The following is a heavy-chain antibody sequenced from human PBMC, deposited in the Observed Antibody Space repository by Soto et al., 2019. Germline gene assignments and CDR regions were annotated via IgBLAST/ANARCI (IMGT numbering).Heavy chain of an antibody. CDR2: IYYSGST. CDR3: ARASPDYYDILTGSLDYYGMDV. J-gene: IGHJ6*02. CDR1: GGSISSGCYY. D-gene: IGHD3-9*01. V-gene: IGHV4-31*03. Sequence: PSETLSLTCTVSGGSISSGCYYWSWIRQHPGKGLEWIGYIYYSGSTYYNPSLKSRVTISVDTSKNQFSLKLSSVTAADTAVYYCARASPDYYDILTGSLDYYGMDVWGQGTTVTVSS.